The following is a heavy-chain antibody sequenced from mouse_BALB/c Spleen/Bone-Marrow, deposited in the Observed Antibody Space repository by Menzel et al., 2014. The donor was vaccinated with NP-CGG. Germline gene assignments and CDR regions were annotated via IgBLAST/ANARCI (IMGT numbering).Heavy chain of an antibody. CDR3: ARDSFLITRALDY. CDR1: GFSLTGYG. CDR2: IWGDGST. Sequence: QVQLQQPGPGLVAPSQSLSITCTVSGFSLTGYGVSWVRQPPGKGLEWLGMIWGDGSTDYNSALKSRLSISKDNSKSQVFLKMNNLQTDDTARYYCARDSFLITRALDYWGQGTSVTVSS. D-gene: IGHD2-4*01. V-gene: IGHV2-6-7*01. J-gene: IGHJ4*01.